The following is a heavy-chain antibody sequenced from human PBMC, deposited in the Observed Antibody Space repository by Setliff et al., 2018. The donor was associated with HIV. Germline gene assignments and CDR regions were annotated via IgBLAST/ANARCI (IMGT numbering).Heavy chain of an antibody. CDR3: ARGSYGSVLL. J-gene: IGHJ4*02. D-gene: IGHD6-19*01. V-gene: IGHV6-1*01. Sequence: SQTLSPTCAISGDSVSSNVAAWNWVRQSPSGGLEWLGRTYWRSKWYFDYAVSVKSRINIYPDTSKNQFSLHLNSVTPEDTAIYYCARGSYGSVLLWGQGTLVTVSS. CDR2: TYWRSKWYF. CDR1: GDSVSSNVAA.